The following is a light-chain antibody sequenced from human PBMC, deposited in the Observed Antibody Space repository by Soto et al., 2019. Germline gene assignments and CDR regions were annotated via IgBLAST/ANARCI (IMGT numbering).Light chain of an antibody. CDR1: QSFSSNY. J-gene: IGKJ1*01. V-gene: IGKV3-20*01. CDR2: GAS. CDR3: QHYGSTPPWT. Sequence: EIVLTQSPGTLSLSPGERATLSCRASQSFSSNYLAWYQQKPGQGPRLLIFGASSRATGIPDRFSGSGSGTDFAFTISRLEPEDFAVYYCQHYGSTPPWTFGQGTKVEIK.